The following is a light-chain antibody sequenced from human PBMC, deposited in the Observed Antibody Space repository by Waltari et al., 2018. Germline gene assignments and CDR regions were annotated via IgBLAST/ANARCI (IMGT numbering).Light chain of an antibody. CDR1: QSVSSSY. V-gene: IGKV3-20*01. J-gene: IGKJ4*01. CDR2: GAS. Sequence: EIVLTQSPGTLSLSPGERATLSCRATQSVSSSYLAWFQPKPGQAPRLLIYGASTRATGIPDRFSGIGSGTDFTLTISRLEPEDFAVYHCQHYGSSLLTFGGGTKVEIK. CDR3: QHYGSSLLT.